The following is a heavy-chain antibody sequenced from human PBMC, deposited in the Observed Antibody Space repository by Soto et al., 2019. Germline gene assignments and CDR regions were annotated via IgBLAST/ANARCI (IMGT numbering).Heavy chain of an antibody. J-gene: IGHJ4*02. CDR2: IYYSGST. V-gene: IGHV4-31*03. D-gene: IGHD2-15*01. CDR1: GGSISSGGYY. Sequence: SETLSLTCTVSGGSISSGGYYWSWIRQHPGKGLEWIGYIYYSGSTYYNPSLKSRVTISVDTSKNQFSLKLSSVTAADTAVYYCARGGYCSGGSCYYFDYWGQGTLVTVSS. CDR3: ARGGYCSGGSCYYFDY.